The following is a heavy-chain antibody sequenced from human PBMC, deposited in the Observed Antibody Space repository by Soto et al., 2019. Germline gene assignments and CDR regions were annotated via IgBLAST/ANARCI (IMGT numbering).Heavy chain of an antibody. CDR1: GFTFSYHA. V-gene: IGHV3-30-3*01. CDR2: ISYDGDNK. CDR3: ARGTTTSAFSAMDV. Sequence: QVQLVESGGGVVQPGRSLRLSCAASGFTFSYHALNWVRQAPGKGLEWVAVISYDGDNKYIAESVKGRFTISRDNSNNMVSLQMNSLRAEDTAMYFCARGTTTSAFSAMDVWGQGTTVTVSS. J-gene: IGHJ6*02. D-gene: IGHD1-1*01.